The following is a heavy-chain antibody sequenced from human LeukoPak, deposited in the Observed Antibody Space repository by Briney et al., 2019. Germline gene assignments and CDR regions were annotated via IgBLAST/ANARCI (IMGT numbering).Heavy chain of an antibody. CDR3: ARVQNEDYYDSSGYSPFDY. V-gene: IGHV4-38-2*01. CDR1: GYSIGRGYY. D-gene: IGHD3-22*01. Sequence: PSETLSLTCAVSGYSIGRGYYWGWIRQSPGKGLEWIGSIYHIGTTYYNPSLQSRVTISLDSSRNQFSLKLKSLTAADTAVYYCARVQNEDYYDSSGYSPFDYWGQGTLVTVSS. J-gene: IGHJ4*02. CDR2: IYHIGTT.